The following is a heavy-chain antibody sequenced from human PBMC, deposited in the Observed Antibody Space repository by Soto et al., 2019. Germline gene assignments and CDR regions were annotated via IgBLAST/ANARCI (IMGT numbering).Heavy chain of an antibody. CDR1: GYTLTELS. CDR3: ATVLRESPYYFDY. Sequence: ASVKVSCKVSGYTLTELSMHWVRQAPGKGLEWMGGFDPEDGETIYAQKFQGRVTMTEDTSTDTAYMELSSLRSEDTAAYYCATVLRESPYYFDYWGQGTLVTVSS. V-gene: IGHV1-24*01. J-gene: IGHJ4*02. D-gene: IGHD3-10*01. CDR2: FDPEDGET.